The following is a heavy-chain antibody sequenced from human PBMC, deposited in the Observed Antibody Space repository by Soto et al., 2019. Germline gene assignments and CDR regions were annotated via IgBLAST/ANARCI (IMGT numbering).Heavy chain of an antibody. V-gene: IGHV4-59*01. CDR2: MYNTGST. Sequence: SETLSLTCAVYGGSFSAYYWSWIRQPPGKGLEWIGYMYNTGSTIYNPSLKSRVTISVDTSKNQFSLKLNSVTAADTAVYYCARDLWGYCGADCYPLDVWGQGTTVTVS. J-gene: IGHJ6*02. CDR3: ARDLWGYCGADCYPLDV. D-gene: IGHD2-21*02. CDR1: GGSFSAYY.